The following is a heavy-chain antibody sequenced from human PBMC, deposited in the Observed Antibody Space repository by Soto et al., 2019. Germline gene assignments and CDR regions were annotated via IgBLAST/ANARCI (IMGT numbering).Heavy chain of an antibody. J-gene: IGHJ4*01. D-gene: IGHD2-21*01. V-gene: IGHV3-30*18. CDR3: PKDRVPDDFDSIALDH. CDR1: GFTFCSHA. CDR2: LSFDGHHK. Sequence: PGGSLRLSWSASGFTFCSHAMHWVRQAPGKGLEWVAVLSFDGHHKYFADSVNGRFTISRDNSKSTVYLHMNSLRVEDTAVYYCPKDRVPDDFDSIALDHSGHGTRVTGS.